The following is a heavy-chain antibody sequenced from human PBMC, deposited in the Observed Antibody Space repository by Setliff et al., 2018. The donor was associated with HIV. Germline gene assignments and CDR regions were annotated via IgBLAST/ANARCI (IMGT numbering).Heavy chain of an antibody. Sequence: ASVKVSCKASGYTFTNYYIHWVRQAPGQGLEWMGLINPSGGRTSYAQKFQGRLTMTRDTSRSTVYMELSSLRSEDTAVYYRARGAGRLLWSGITRFDPWGQGTLVTVSS. V-gene: IGHV1-46*01. CDR2: INPSGGRT. D-gene: IGHD3-10*01. CDR3: ARGAGRLLWSGITRFDP. CDR1: GYTFTNYY. J-gene: IGHJ5*02.